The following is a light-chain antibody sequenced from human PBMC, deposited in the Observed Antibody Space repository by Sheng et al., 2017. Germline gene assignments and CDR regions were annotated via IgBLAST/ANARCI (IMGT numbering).Light chain of an antibody. J-gene: IGKJ5*01. CDR3: QQFGGSTGT. CDR2: VAS. Sequence: EIVMTQSPDTLSLSPGERATLSCRASQSVSSSYLAWYQQKPGQAPRLLIYVASRRATGVPDRFSASGSGTDFSLTISSLEPEDFAVYYCQQFGGSTGTFGQGTRLEIK. V-gene: IGKV3-20*01. CDR1: QSVSSSY.